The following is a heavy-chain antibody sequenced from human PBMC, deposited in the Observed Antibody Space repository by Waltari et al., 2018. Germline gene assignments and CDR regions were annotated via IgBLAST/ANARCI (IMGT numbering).Heavy chain of an antibody. CDR1: GFTFIDYM. D-gene: IGHD3-10*01. V-gene: IGHV3-43*01. Sequence: EVQLVESGGVVVQPGGSLRISCAASGFTFIDYMMHWVRQVPGKGLEWVSLISWDGGTTYYADSLKGRFTISRDNSKNSLYLQMSSLRTEDTALYYCARGSFISHYFDYWGQGTLVTVSS. CDR2: ISWDGGTT. J-gene: IGHJ4*02. CDR3: ARGSFISHYFDY.